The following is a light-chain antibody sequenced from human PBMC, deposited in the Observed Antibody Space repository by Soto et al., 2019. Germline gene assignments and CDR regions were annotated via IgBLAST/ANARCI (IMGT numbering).Light chain of an antibody. J-gene: IGLJ1*01. V-gene: IGLV2-14*01. CDR2: DVN. CDR1: SSDVGNYIF. Sequence: QSALTQPASVSGSPGQSITISCTGSSSDVGNYIFVSWYQQHPGKAPKLMIYDVNKRPSAVSKPFSDSKCGNTASLATSGLQAEDEADYYCCSYTTSRAYVFGTGTKLTVL. CDR3: CSYTTSRAYV.